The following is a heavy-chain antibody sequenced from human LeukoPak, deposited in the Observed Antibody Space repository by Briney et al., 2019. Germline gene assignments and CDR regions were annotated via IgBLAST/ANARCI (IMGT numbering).Heavy chain of an antibody. J-gene: IGHJ5*02. CDR1: GGTFSSYA. CDR3: ARDRCSSTSCYSNWFDP. Sequence: SVKVSCKASGGTFSSYAISWVRQAPGQGLEWMGRIIPILGIANYAQKFQGRVTITADKSTSTAYMELSSLRSEDTAVYYCARDRCSSTSCYSNWFDPWGQGTLVTVSS. V-gene: IGHV1-69*04. CDR2: IIPILGIA. D-gene: IGHD2-2*01.